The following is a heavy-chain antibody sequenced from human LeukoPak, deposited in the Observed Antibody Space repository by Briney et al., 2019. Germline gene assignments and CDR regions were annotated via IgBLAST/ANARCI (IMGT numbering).Heavy chain of an antibody. CDR3: AKAGGSEYYNYMDV. V-gene: IGHV3-23*01. J-gene: IGHJ6*03. Sequence: GGSLRLSCAASGFTFNSYAMTWVRQAPGKGLEWVSGISGSGGRTYYADSVKGRFTISRDNSKNTLYLQMNSLRAEDTAVYYCAKAGGSEYYNYMDVWGKGTTVTVSS. CDR1: GFTFNSYA. CDR2: ISGSGGRT. D-gene: IGHD3-16*01.